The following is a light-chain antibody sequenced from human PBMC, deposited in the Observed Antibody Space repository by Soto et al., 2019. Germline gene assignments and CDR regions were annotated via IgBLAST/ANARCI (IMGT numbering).Light chain of an antibody. CDR1: NIGSKS. J-gene: IGLJ3*02. CDR2: DDS. V-gene: IGLV3-21*02. Sequence: SYELTQPPSVSVAPGQTARITCGGNNIGSKSVHWYQQKPGQAPVLVVYDDSDRPSGSPERFSGSNSGNTATLTISRVEAGDEADYYCQVWDSSSDHSWVFGGGTKLTVL. CDR3: QVWDSSSDHSWV.